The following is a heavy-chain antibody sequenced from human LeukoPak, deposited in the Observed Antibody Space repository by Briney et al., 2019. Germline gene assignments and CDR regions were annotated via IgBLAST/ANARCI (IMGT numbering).Heavy chain of an antibody. CDR2: IYYSGST. V-gene: IGHV4-59*01. J-gene: IGHJ4*02. Sequence: SETLSLTCTVSGGSISSYYWSWIRQPPGKGLEWIGYIYYSGSTNYNPSLKSRVTISVDTSKNQFSLKLSSVIAADTAVYYCARDGPTYYYGSGSFDYWGQGTLVTVSS. CDR3: ARDGPTYYYGSGSFDY. CDR1: GGSISSYY. D-gene: IGHD3-10*01.